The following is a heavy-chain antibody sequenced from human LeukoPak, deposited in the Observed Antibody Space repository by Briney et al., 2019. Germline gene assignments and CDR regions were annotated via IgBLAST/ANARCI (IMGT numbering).Heavy chain of an antibody. D-gene: IGHD4-17*01. CDR1: GYTLTDYY. J-gene: IGHJ4*02. CDR3: ARGMTGDYSDY. CDR2: INPSGGST. Sequence: ASVKVSCKASGYTLTDYYMHWVRQAPGQGLEWMGIINPSGGSTSYAQKFQGRVTMTRDTSTSTVYMELSSLRSEDTAVYYCARGMTGDYSDYWGQGTLVTVSS. V-gene: IGHV1-46*01.